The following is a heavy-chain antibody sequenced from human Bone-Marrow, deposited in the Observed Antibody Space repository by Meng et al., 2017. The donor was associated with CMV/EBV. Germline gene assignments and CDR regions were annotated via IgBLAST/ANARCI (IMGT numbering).Heavy chain of an antibody. D-gene: IGHD3-3*01. J-gene: IGHJ5*02. CDR3: ARVPEGDFWGGYGWFVP. CDR1: GYTFTSYG. CDR2: ISAYNGNT. Sequence: ASVKVSCKASGYTFTSYGISWVRQAPGQGLEWMGWISAYNGNTNYAQKLQGRVTMTTDTSTSTAYMELRSLRSDDTAVYYCARVPEGDFWGGYGWFVPWGQGPRVTGYS. V-gene: IGHV1-18*01.